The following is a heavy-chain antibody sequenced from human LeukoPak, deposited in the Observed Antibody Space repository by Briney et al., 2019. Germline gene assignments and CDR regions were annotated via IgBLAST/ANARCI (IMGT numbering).Heavy chain of an antibody. CDR3: AKAYYSNPDAFDI. V-gene: IGHV3-23*01. J-gene: IGHJ3*02. D-gene: IGHD4-11*01. Sequence: GGSLRLSCAASGFTFSSYAMSWVRQAPGKGLEWVSVISGTGGGTYYADSVKGRFTISRDNSKNTLYLQMNSLRAEDTAVYYCAKAYYSNPDAFDIWGQGTMVTVSS. CDR1: GFTFSSYA. CDR2: ISGTGGGT.